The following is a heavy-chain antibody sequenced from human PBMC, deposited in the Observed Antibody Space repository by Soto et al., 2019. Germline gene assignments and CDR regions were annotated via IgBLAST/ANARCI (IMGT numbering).Heavy chain of an antibody. V-gene: IGHV3-64*04. CDR2: ISSNGGST. J-gene: IGHJ5*02. CDR1: GFTFSSYA. D-gene: IGHD6-19*01. CDR3: AKDGGYSSGRYGA. Sequence: GGSLRLSCSASGFTFSSYAMHWVRQAPGKGLEYVSAISSNGGSTYYADSVKGRFTISRDNAKNSLYLQMNSLRAEDTALYYCAKDGGYSSGRYGAWGQGTLVTVSS.